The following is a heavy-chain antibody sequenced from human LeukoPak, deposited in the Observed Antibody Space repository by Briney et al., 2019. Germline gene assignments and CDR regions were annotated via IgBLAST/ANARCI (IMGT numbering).Heavy chain of an antibody. Sequence: SETLSLTCTVSGGSISSSSYYWGWIRQPPGKGLEWIGSIYHSGSTYYNPSLKSRVTISVGTSKNQFSLKLSSVTAADTAVYYCARDLAAAGTVPGYWGQGTLVTVSS. CDR3: ARDLAAAGTVPGY. CDR1: GGSISSSSYY. V-gene: IGHV4-39*07. D-gene: IGHD6-13*01. CDR2: IYHSGST. J-gene: IGHJ4*02.